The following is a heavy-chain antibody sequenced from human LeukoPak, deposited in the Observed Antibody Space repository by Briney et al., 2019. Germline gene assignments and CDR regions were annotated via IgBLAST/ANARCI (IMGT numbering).Heavy chain of an antibody. CDR2: IIPILGIA. CDR1: GGTFSSYT. D-gene: IGHD6-6*01. CDR3: ARGGYSSSRPFDY. J-gene: IGHJ4*02. Sequence: SVKVSCKASGGTFSSYTISWVRQAPGQGLEWMGRIIPILGIANYAQKFQGRVTITADKSTSTAYMELSSLRSEDTAVHYCARGGYSSSRPFDYWGQGTLVTVSS. V-gene: IGHV1-69*02.